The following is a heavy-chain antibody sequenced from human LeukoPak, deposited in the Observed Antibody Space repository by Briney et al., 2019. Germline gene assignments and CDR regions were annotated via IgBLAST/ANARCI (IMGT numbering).Heavy chain of an antibody. Sequence: GASVKVSCKASGYTFTSYGISWVRQAPGQGLEWMGWISAYNGNTNYAQKLQGRVTMTTDTSTSTAYMELSSLRSEDTAVYYCARVGYCSSTSCSRYYFDYWGQGTLVTVSS. J-gene: IGHJ4*02. V-gene: IGHV1-18*01. CDR2: ISAYNGNT. D-gene: IGHD2-2*01. CDR1: GYTFTSYG. CDR3: ARVGYCSSTSCSRYYFDY.